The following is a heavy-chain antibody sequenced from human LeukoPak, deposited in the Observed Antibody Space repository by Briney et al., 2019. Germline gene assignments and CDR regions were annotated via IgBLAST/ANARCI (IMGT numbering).Heavy chain of an antibody. CDR2: INHSGST. V-gene: IGHV4-34*01. D-gene: IGHD5-24*01. CDR3: PREVRGERSLHLEDY. Sequence: SQTLSLTCAVYGGSFSGYYWSWIRQPPGKGLGWIGEINHSGSTNYNPSLKSRVTISVDTSKNQFSLKLSPVTAADTAVYNCPREVRGERSLHLEDYWGQGSLVSVSS. J-gene: IGHJ4*02. CDR1: GGSFSGYY.